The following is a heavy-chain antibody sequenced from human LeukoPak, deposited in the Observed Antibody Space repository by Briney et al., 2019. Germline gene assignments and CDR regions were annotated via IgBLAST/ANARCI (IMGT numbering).Heavy chain of an antibody. J-gene: IGHJ4*02. CDR3: ARTHDPYSGYDLYFDY. V-gene: IGHV4-34*01. CDR1: GESFSGYF. Sequence: SETLSLTCAVYGESFSGYFWNWIRQPPGKGLEWIGEINHSGSTSNHNPSLKSRVTMSVDTSKNQFSLKLSSVTAADTAVYYCARTHDPYSGYDLYFDYWGQGTLVTVSS. CDR2: INHSGSTS. D-gene: IGHD5-12*01.